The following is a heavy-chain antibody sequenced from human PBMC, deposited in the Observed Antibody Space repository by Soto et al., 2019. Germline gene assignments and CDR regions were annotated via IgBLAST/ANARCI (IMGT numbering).Heavy chain of an antibody. D-gene: IGHD4-4*01. CDR1: GGYFSGYY. J-gene: IGHJ4*02. V-gene: IGHV4-34*01. CDR3: ARGMTTVTTFDY. Sequence: SETLSLTCAVYGGYFSGYYWTWIRQPPGTGLEWIGEINHSGSTNYNPSLKSRVTISVDTSKNQFSLKLSSVTAADTAVYYCARGMTTVTTFDYWGQGTLVTVSS. CDR2: INHSGST.